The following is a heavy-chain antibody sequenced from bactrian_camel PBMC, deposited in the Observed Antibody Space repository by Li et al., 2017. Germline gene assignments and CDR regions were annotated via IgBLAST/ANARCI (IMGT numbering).Heavy chain of an antibody. CDR1: GHINAMYC. CDR3: AADCDPGNPGGASSVHY. V-gene: IGHV3S54*01. J-gene: IGHJ4*01. Sequence: HVQLVESGGGSVQAGGSMRLSCALSGHINAMYCMGWFRQAPGKERVEIAAIYSGGGSTYYADSVKGRFTISQDNSKNTLYLQMTSLKPEDSAVYYCAADCDPGNPGGASSVHYWGQGTQVTV. D-gene: IGHD2*01. CDR2: IYSGGGST.